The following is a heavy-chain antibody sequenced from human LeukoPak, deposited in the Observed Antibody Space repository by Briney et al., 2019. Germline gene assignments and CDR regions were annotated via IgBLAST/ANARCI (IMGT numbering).Heavy chain of an antibody. V-gene: IGHV1-2*02. CDR1: GYTFTGYY. J-gene: IGHJ6*03. CDR3: ARDLGRYCSGGSCHYYSYYMDV. CDR2: INPNSGGT. D-gene: IGHD2-15*01. Sequence: WASVKVSCKASGYTFTGYYMHWVRQAPGQGLEWMGWINPNSGGTNYAQKLQGRVTMTTDTSTSTAYMELRRLRSDDTAVYYCARDLGRYCSGGSCHYYSYYMDVWGKGTTVTVSS.